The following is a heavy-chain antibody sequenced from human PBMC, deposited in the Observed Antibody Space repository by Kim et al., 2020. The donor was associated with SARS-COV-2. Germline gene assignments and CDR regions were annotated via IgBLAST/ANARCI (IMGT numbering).Heavy chain of an antibody. J-gene: IGHJ3*01. CDR1: GYNFAAYY. V-gene: IGHV1-2*02. Sequence: ASVKVSCKASGYNFAAYYMNWVRQAPGQGLEWMGWINPKDGHTDYAQRFLGRVTMTKDTSVNTAYMELRSLDSDDTAVYYCASDPFDVWGQGTMVIVS. CDR2: INPKDGHT. CDR3: ASDPFDV.